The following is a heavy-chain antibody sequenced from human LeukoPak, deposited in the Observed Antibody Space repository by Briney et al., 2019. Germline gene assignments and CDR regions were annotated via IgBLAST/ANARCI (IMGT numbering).Heavy chain of an antibody. Sequence: ASVKVSCKASGYTLTGYYMHWVRQAPGQGLEWMGRINPNSGGTNYAQKFQGRVTMARDTSISTAYMELSSLRSEDTAVYYCARDPSCSSTSCYHDAFDIWGQGTMVTVSS. V-gene: IGHV1-2*06. CDR2: INPNSGGT. CDR3: ARDPSCSSTSCYHDAFDI. J-gene: IGHJ3*02. CDR1: GYTLTGYY. D-gene: IGHD2-2*01.